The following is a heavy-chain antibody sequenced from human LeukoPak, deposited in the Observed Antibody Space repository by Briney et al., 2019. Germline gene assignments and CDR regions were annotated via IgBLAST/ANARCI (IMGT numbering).Heavy chain of an antibody. Sequence: GGSLRLSCAASGFTFSSYAMSWVRQAPGKGLEWVSAISGSGGSTYYADSVKGRLTISRDNSKNTLYLQMNSLRAEDTAVYYCANDLRDSSGVLQDYWGQGTLVTVSS. D-gene: IGHD3-22*01. CDR1: GFTFSSYA. V-gene: IGHV3-23*01. J-gene: IGHJ4*02. CDR3: ANDLRDSSGVLQDY. CDR2: ISGSGGST.